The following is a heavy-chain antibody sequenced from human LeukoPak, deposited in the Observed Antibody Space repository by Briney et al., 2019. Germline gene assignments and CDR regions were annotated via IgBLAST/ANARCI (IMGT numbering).Heavy chain of an antibody. V-gene: IGHV3-48*01. D-gene: IGHD5-18*01. CDR2: ISSSSSTI. CDR3: ARDHSYGFFDY. J-gene: IGHJ4*02. CDR1: GFTFSSYS. Sequence: GGSLRLSCAASGFTFSSYSMNWVRQAPGKGLEWVSYISSSSSTIYYADSVKGRFTISRDNSKNTLYLQMNSLRAEDTAVYYCARDHSYGFFDYWGQGTLVTVSS.